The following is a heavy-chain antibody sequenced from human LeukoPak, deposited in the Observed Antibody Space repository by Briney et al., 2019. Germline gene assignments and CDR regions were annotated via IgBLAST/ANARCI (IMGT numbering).Heavy chain of an antibody. V-gene: IGHV1-2*02. J-gene: IGHJ4*02. D-gene: IGHD4-11*01. CDR2: INPNSGGT. CDR3: AREAIVRDYSYYDD. CDR1: VYPFNVYY. Sequence: ASVKVSCKASVYPFNVYYNYGVPQVPGLGLEWMGWINPNSGGTNYAQKFQGRVTMTRDTSIRTAYMELSRLRSDDTAVYYCAREAIVRDYSYYDDWGQGALVTVSS.